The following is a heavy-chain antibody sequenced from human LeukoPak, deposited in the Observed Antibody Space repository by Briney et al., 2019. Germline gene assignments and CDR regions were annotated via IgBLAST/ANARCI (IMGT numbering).Heavy chain of an antibody. CDR3: ARQGYYYETEY. D-gene: IGHD3-22*01. V-gene: IGHV4-38-2*02. CDR2: IYYSGST. CDR1: GYSISSGYY. Sequence: SETLSLTCTVSGYSISSGYYWGWIRQPPGKGLEWIGYIYYSGSTNYNPSLKSRVTISVDTSKNQFSLKLSSVTAADTAVYYCARQGYYYETEYWGQGTLVTVSS. J-gene: IGHJ4*02.